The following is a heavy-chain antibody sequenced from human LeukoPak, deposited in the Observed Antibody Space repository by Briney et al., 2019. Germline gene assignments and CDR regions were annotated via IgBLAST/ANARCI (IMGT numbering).Heavy chain of an antibody. CDR1: GYSFTSYW. D-gene: IGHD4-23*01. V-gene: IGHV5-51*01. CDR2: IYPGDSDT. J-gene: IGHJ3*02. CDR3: ARQRVVSVGNCAFDI. Sequence: GESLKISCKGSGYSFTSYWIGWVRQMPGKGLEWMGIIYPGDSDTRYSPSFQGQVTISADKSISTAYLQWSSLKASDTAMYYCARQRVVSVGNCAFDIWGQGTMVTVSS.